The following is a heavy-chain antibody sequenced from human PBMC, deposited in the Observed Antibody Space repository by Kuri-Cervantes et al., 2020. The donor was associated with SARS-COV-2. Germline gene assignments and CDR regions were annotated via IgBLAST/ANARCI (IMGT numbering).Heavy chain of an antibody. Sequence: LRLSCAVSGGSISSGGYSWSWIRQPPGKGLEWIGYIYHSGSTYYNPSLKSRVTISVDRSKNQFSLKLSSVTAADTAVYYCARDGGGARDYYYGMDVWGRGTTVTVSS. D-gene: IGHD4-23*01. V-gene: IGHV4-30-2*01. CDR3: ARDGGGARDYYYGMDV. J-gene: IGHJ6*02. CDR2: IYHSGST. CDR1: GGSISSGGYS.